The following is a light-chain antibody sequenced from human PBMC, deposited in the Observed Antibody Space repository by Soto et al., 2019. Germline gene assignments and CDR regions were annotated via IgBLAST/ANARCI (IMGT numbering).Light chain of an antibody. CDR1: SSNIGSNT. Sequence: QSVLTQPPSASGTPGQRVTISCSGSSSNIGSNTVNWYQQLPGTAPTLLIYSTNQRPSGVPDRFSGSKSVTSASLAVNGLQSGDEADYYCAAWDDSLNGPLFGGGTKLTVL. V-gene: IGLV1-44*01. CDR3: AAWDDSLNGPL. CDR2: STN. J-gene: IGLJ3*02.